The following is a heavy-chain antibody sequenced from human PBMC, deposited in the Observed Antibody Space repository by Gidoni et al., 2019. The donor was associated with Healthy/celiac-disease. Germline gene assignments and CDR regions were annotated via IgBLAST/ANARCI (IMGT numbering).Heavy chain of an antibody. J-gene: IGHJ4*02. CDR1: GGSISSSSYY. Sequence: QLQLQESGPGLVKPSETLSLTCTVSGGSISSSSYYWGWIRQPPGKGLEWIGSIYYSGSTYYNPSLKSRVTISVDTSKNQFSLKLSSVTAADTAVYYCARRRGYYGSGSYGYFDYWGQGTLVTVSS. CDR3: ARRRGYYGSGSYGYFDY. CDR2: IYYSGST. D-gene: IGHD3-10*01. V-gene: IGHV4-39*01.